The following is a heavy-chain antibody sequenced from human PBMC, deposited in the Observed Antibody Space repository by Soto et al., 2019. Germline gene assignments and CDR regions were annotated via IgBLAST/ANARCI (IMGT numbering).Heavy chain of an antibody. Sequence: ESGGGLVQPGGSLRLSCAASGFTFSSYAMNWVCQAPGKGLEWVSAVSGDGGDTYYADSVKGRFTISRDNSKNTLFLQMNGLRVEDTAVYYCARRSTSCCQNFDCWGQGTLVTVSS. CDR1: GFTFSSYA. CDR2: VSGDGGDT. V-gene: IGHV3-23*01. D-gene: IGHD2-2*01. J-gene: IGHJ4*02. CDR3: ARRSTSCCQNFDC.